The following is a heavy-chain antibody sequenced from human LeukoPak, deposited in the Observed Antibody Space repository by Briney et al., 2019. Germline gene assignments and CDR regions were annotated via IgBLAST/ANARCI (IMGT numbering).Heavy chain of an antibody. V-gene: IGHV3-30*03. Sequence: PGGSLRLSCAASGFIFSGFTFSDHYTDWVRQAPGKGLEWAALILYDGSNKYYADSVKGRFTISRDNSKSTLYLQMNSLRADDTAIYYCARGPPMYSYGSSAFHYDYFEYWGQGSLVTVSS. J-gene: IGHJ4*02. CDR2: ILYDGSNK. D-gene: IGHD3-22*01. CDR3: ARGPPMYSYGSSAFHYDYFEY. CDR1: GFIFSGFTFSDHY.